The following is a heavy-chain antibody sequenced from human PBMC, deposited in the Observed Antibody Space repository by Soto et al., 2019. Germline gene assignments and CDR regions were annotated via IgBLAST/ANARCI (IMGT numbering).Heavy chain of an antibody. CDR3: AREANWNSVRGFDY. Sequence: QVQLKQSGPEVKKPGSSVKISCKASGATFSSFATNWVRQAPGQGLEWMGGFMPMVATGKYEQKFHGRLTLSADTSTDTAYMELRSLSSEDTAIYYCAREANWNSVRGFDYWGQGTPVTVSS. CDR2: FMPMVATG. V-gene: IGHV1-69*14. D-gene: IGHD1-20*01. CDR1: GATFSSFA. J-gene: IGHJ4*02.